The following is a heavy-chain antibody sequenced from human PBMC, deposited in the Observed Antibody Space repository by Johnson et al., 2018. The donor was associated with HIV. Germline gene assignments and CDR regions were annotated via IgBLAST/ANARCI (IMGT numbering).Heavy chain of an antibody. CDR3: ARGLAMGHDALDM. CDR2: LSPSGSTI. D-gene: IGHD1-26*01. CDR1: GFTFSDYY. V-gene: IGHV3-11*01. Sequence: QVQLVESGGGLVKPGGSLRLSCAASGFTFSDYYMNWIRQAPGKGLEWVSYLSPSGSTIYSADSVKGRFTIPRDNAKNSLYLQMNNLRAEDTAVYYRARGLAMGHDALDMWGQGTMVTV. J-gene: IGHJ3*02.